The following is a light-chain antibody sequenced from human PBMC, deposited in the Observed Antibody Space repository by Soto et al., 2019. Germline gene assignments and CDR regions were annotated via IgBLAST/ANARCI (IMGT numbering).Light chain of an antibody. V-gene: IGKV1-5*01. CDR1: QSIGTW. J-gene: IGKJ1*01. CDR2: DAS. CDR3: QHYTSHSPV. Sequence: QMTQSPSILSASVGDRITITCRASQSIGTWLAWFQQIPGKAPRILIYDASTLESGVPSRFSGSGSDTEFTLTISSLHPDDFATYYCQHYTSHSPVFGRGTRVEV.